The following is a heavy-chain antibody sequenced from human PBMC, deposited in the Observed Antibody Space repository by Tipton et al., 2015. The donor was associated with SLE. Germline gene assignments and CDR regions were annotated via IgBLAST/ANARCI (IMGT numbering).Heavy chain of an antibody. J-gene: IGHJ3*02. Sequence: TLSLTCTVYGGSLSGYYWSWIRQPPGKGLEWIGYIYTSGSTNYNPSLKSRVTISVDTSKNQFSLKLSSVTAADTAVYYCARNPITMVRGVIPGAFDIWGQGTMVTVSS. CDR3: ARNPITMVRGVIPGAFDI. V-gene: IGHV4-4*08. CDR1: GGSLSGYY. CDR2: IYTSGST. D-gene: IGHD3-10*01.